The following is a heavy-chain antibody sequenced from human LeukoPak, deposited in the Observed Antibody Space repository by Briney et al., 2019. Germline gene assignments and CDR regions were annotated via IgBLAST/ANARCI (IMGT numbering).Heavy chain of an antibody. CDR3: ARGSRTTSLLAYCGGDCYSDWFDP. V-gene: IGHV1-2*02. J-gene: IGHJ5*02. CDR1: GYTFTGYY. Sequence: GASVKVSCKASGYTFTGYYMHWVRQAPGQGLEWMGWINPNSGGTNYAQKFQGRVTMTRDTSISTAYMELSRLRSDDTAVYYCARGSRTTSLLAYCGGDCYSDWFDPWGQGTLVTVSS. D-gene: IGHD2-21*02. CDR2: INPNSGGT.